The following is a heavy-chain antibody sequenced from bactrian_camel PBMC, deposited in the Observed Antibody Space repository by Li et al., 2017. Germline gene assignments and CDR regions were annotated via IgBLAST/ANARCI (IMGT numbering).Heavy chain of an antibody. D-gene: IGHD2*01. CDR1: GGPKLTFC. V-gene: IGHV3S1*01. CDR3: AARKCDLTCGFSPFRTAAYDY. J-gene: IGHJ4*01. CDR2: HYTGTSTT. Sequence: HVQLVESGGGSVQSGRSLILSCKVTGGPKLTFCMGWFRQAPGKEREAVAAHYTGTSTTYVADSVRGRFAISEDNAKNVLYLQMNNLQPEDTAMYYCAARKCDLTCGFSPFRTAAYDYWGQVTQVTVS.